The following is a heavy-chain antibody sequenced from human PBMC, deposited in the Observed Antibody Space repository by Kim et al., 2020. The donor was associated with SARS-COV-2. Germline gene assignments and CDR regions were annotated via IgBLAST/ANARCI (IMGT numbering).Heavy chain of an antibody. CDR2: IIPIFGTA. CDR1: GGTFSSYA. CDR3: AAYSSGWPRGAFDI. Sequence: SVKVSCKASGGTFSSYAISWVRQAPGQGLEWMGGIIPIFGTANYAQKFQGRVTITADESTSTAYMELSSLRSEDTAVYYCAAYSSGWPRGAFDIWGQGTMVTVSS. D-gene: IGHD6-19*01. J-gene: IGHJ3*02. V-gene: IGHV1-69*13.